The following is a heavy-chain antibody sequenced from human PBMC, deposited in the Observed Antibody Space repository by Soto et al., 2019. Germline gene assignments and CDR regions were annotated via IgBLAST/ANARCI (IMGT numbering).Heavy chain of an antibody. Sequence: QVQLVQSGAEVKKPGASVKVSCKGSGYTFTSFGITWVRQAPGQGLEWMGWITTYNDNTNYAQKFQGRVTMTTDTSTSTAYMELRSLRSDDTAVYYCARVGRVKGYHYVDASDYWGQGTLVTVSS. CDR2: ITTYNDNT. D-gene: IGHD4-17*01. V-gene: IGHV1-18*01. CDR1: GYTFTSFG. CDR3: ARVGRVKGYHYVDASDY. J-gene: IGHJ4*02.